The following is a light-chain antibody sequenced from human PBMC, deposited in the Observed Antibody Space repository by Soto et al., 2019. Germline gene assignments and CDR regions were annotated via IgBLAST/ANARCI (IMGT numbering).Light chain of an antibody. CDR2: GAS. J-gene: IGKJ2*01. CDR3: QQYNYWPLYT. V-gene: IGKV3-15*01. Sequence: EIVMTQSPTTLSVSPGEGATLSCRASQSLSSNLAWYQQKPGRSPRLLIYGASTRASGIPARFSGSGSGTEFTLTISSLESEDFAVYYCQQYNYWPLYTFGQGTKLEIK. CDR1: QSLSSN.